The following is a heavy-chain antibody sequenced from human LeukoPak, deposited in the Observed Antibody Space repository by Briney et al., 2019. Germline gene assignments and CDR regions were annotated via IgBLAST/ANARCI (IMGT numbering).Heavy chain of an antibody. CDR3: ARVSGSGSYAYFDY. D-gene: IGHD1-26*01. CDR1: GFTFSSYS. CDR2: ISSSSSYI. Sequence: GGSLRLSCAASGFTFSSYSMNWVRQAPGKGLEWVSSISSSSSYIYYADSVKGRFTISSDNAKNSLYLQMNSLRAEDTAVYYCARVSGSGSYAYFDYWGQGTLVTVSS. J-gene: IGHJ4*02. V-gene: IGHV3-21*01.